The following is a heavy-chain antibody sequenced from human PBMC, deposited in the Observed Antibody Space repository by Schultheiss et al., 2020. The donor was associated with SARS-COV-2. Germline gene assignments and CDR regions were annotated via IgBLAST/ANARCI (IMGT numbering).Heavy chain of an antibody. CDR3: AKDDRLAAPQRYFDY. CDR2: ISSSSSTI. D-gene: IGHD6-6*01. J-gene: IGHJ4*02. Sequence: GGSLRLSCAASVFTFSSYSMNWVRQAPGKGLEWVSYISSSSSTIYYADSVKGRFTISRDNAKNSLYLQMNSLRAEDTAVYYCAKDDRLAAPQRYFDYWGQGTLVTVSS. V-gene: IGHV3-48*04. CDR1: VFTFSSYS.